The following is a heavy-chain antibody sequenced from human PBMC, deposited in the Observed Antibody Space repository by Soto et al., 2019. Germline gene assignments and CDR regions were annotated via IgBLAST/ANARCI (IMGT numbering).Heavy chain of an antibody. V-gene: IGHV3-33*01. D-gene: IGHD3-10*01. Sequence: QVQLVESGGGVVQPGRSLRLSCAASGFTFSSYGMHWVRQAPGKGLEWVAVIWYDGSNKYYADSVKGRFTISRDNSKNTLYLQMNSLRAEDTAVYYCARESGSGSYYYYYYGMDVWGQGNTVTVSS. J-gene: IGHJ6*02. CDR1: GFTFSSYG. CDR3: ARESGSGSYYYYYYGMDV. CDR2: IWYDGSNK.